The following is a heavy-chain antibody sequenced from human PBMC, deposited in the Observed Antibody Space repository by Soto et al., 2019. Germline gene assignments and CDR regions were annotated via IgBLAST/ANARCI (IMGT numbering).Heavy chain of an antibody. Sequence: QVQLVQSGAEVKKPGASVKVSCKASGYTFNTYSISWVRQAPGQGLEWMGWISGYNGDTHYAQKFQGRVTMTTDTSTSTAYMELRSLRSDDTAMYYCARENVLSYVDTAMVDYFDYWCQGTLVTVSS. CDR1: GYTFNTYS. CDR3: ARENVLSYVDTAMVDYFDY. J-gene: IGHJ4*02. D-gene: IGHD5-18*01. V-gene: IGHV1-18*01. CDR2: ISGYNGDT.